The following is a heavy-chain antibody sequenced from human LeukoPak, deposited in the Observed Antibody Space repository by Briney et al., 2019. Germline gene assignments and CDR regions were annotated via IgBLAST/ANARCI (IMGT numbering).Heavy chain of an antibody. D-gene: IGHD2-21*02. CDR3: AREAYCGGDCSPTTTYYFDY. CDR2: IIPILGIA. Sequence: ASVKVSCKASGGTFSSYAISWVRQAPGQGLEWMGRIIPILGIANYAQKFQGRVTITADKSTSTAYMELSSLRPEDTAVYYCAREAYCGGDCSPTTTYYFDYWGQGTLVTVSS. CDR1: GGTFSSYA. J-gene: IGHJ4*02. V-gene: IGHV1-69*04.